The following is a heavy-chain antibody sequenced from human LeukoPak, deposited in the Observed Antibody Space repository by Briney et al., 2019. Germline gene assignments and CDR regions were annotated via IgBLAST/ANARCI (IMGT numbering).Heavy chain of an antibody. V-gene: IGHV1-46*01. CDR2: INPSGDST. Sequence: ASVKVSCKASEYTFTSYYMHWVRQAPGQGLEWMGIINPSGDSTGYAQKFQGRVTVTNDVSTYTLYMELSSLTSEDTAVYYCARDLGGYWGFDYWGQGTLVTISS. J-gene: IGHJ4*02. CDR3: ARDLGGYWGFDY. CDR1: EYTFTSYY. D-gene: IGHD7-27*01.